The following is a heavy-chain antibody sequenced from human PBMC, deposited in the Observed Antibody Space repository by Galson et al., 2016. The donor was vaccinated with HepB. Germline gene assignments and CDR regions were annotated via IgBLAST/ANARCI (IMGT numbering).Heavy chain of an antibody. CDR2: ISDNGGRT. CDR3: ARGRGGAIQRYFDY. V-gene: IGHV3-64*01. CDR1: GFTFSTYS. Sequence: SLRLSCAASGFTFSTYSFNWVRQAPGKGLECVSTISDNGGRTFHANSLKGRFTISRDNSKNTLNLQMGSRRAEDMAVYYCARGRGGAIQRYFDYWGRGTLVTVSS. J-gene: IGHJ4*02. D-gene: IGHD1-26*01.